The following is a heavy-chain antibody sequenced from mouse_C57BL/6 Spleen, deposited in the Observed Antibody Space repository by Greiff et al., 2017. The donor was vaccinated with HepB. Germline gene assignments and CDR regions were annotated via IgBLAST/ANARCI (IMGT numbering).Heavy chain of an antibody. CDR1: GFTFSSYG. D-gene: IGHD1-1*01. CDR2: ISSGGSYT. Sequence: EVKLMESGGDLVKPGGSLKLSCAASGFTFSSYGMSWVRQTPDKRLEWVATISSGGSYTYYPDSVKGRFTISRDNAKNTLYLQMSSLKSEDTAMYYCARQGGGSSYGAYWGQGTLVTVSA. V-gene: IGHV5-6*01. CDR3: ARQGGGSSYGAY. J-gene: IGHJ3*01.